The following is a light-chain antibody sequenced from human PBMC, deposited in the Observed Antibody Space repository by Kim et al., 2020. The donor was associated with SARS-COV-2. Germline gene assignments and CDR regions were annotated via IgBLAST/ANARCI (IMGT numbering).Light chain of an antibody. V-gene: IGLV2-23*02. CDR3: CSYVGSSSFA. Sequence: QSALTQPASVSGSPGQSITISCTGTSSDVGNYNLVSWYEQHPGTAPKLIIHDVNKRPSGVSDRFSGSKSGNTASLTISGLQAEDEADYFCCSYVGSSSFAFGGGTQLTVL. CDR1: SSDVGNYNL. CDR2: DVN. J-gene: IGLJ2*01.